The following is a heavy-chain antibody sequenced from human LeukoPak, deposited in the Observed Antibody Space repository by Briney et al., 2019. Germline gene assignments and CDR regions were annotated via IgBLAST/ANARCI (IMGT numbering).Heavy chain of an antibody. CDR1: GGSISSGSYY. J-gene: IGHJ3*02. CDR3: AREQADRYVRGYYDFWSGYSGPGAFDI. CDR2: IYTSGST. V-gene: IGHV4-61*02. Sequence: PSQTLSLTCTVSGGSISSGSYYWSWIRQPAGKGLEWIGRIYTSGSTNYNPSLKSRVTISVDTSKNQFSLKLSSVTAADTAVYYCAREQADRYVRGYYDFWSGYSGPGAFDIWGQGTMVTVSS. D-gene: IGHD3-3*01.